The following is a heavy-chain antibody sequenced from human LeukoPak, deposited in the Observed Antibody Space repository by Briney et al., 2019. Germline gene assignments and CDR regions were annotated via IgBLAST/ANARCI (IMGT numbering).Heavy chain of an antibody. V-gene: IGHV3-21*01. CDR2: IRSSSSYI. CDR3: ARGSVGDYGFVY. Sequence: PGGSLRLSCAVSAFTLGSYSTNWVRQAPGKGLEWVSSIRSSSSYIYSGDSVKVRFTISRDNAKNSLYLQMNSLRAEDTAVYYCARGSVGDYGFVYWGQGTLVTVAS. J-gene: IGHJ4*02. CDR1: AFTLGSYS. D-gene: IGHD4-17*01.